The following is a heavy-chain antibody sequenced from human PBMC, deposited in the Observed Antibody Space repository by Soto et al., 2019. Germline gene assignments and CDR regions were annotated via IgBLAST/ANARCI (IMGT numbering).Heavy chain of an antibody. CDR2: INGRSNYK. V-gene: IGHV3-21*01. Sequence: PWGSLRLSCATSGFMFSTYVMNWVRQAPGKGLEWVSSINGRSNYKYYANSVRGRFTISRDNAKNSLFLQMSSLTAEDTAVYYCAREGALKPFSSWGQGALVTVSS. CDR1: GFMFSTYV. J-gene: IGHJ5*02. CDR3: AREGALKPFSS.